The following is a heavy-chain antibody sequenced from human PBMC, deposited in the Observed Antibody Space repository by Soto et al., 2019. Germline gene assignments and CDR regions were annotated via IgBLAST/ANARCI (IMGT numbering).Heavy chain of an antibody. V-gene: IGHV3-49*03. Sequence: GGSLRLSCTASGFTFGDYAMSWFRQAPGKGLEWVGFIRSKAYGGTTEYAASVKGRFTISRDDSKSIAYLQMNSLKTEDTAVYYCTLRIAARPHDAFDIWGQGTMVTVSS. J-gene: IGHJ3*02. CDR2: IRSKAYGGTT. D-gene: IGHD6-6*01. CDR3: TLRIAARPHDAFDI. CDR1: GFTFGDYA.